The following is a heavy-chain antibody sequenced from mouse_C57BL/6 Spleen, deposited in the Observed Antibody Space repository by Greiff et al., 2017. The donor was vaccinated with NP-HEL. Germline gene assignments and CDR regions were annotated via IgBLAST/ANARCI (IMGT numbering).Heavy chain of an antibody. CDR1: GYTFTDYY. V-gene: IGHV1-26*01. CDR2: INPNNGGT. J-gene: IGHJ4*01. Sequence: EVKLQQSGPELVKPGASVKISCKASGYTFTDYYMNWVKQSHGKSLEWIGDINPNNGGTSYNQKFKGKATLTVDKSSSTAYMELRSLTSEDSAVYYCARIYDYDGSYAMDYWGQGTSVTVSS. CDR3: ARIYDYDGSYAMDY. D-gene: IGHD2-4*01.